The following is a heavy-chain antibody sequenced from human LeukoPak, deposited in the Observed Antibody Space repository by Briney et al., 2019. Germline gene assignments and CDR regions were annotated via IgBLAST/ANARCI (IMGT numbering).Heavy chain of an antibody. Sequence: ASVTVSFKGSGCTFINYYIHWVRQAPGQGLEWMGWISAYNGNTNYAQKLQGRVTMTTDTSTSTAYMELRSLRSDDTAVYYCARAYFDYWGQGTLVTVSS. CDR1: GCTFINYY. V-gene: IGHV1-18*04. J-gene: IGHJ4*02. CDR3: ARAYFDY. CDR2: ISAYNGNT.